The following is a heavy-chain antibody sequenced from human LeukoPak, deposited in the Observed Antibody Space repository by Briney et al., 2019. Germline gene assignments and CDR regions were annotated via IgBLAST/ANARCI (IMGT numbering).Heavy chain of an antibody. CDR2: IYHSGST. V-gene: IGHV4-30-2*01. J-gene: IGHJ5*02. Sequence: SETLSLTCAVSGGSISSGGYSWSWIRQPPGKGLEWIGYIYHSGSTYYNPSPKSRVAISVDRSKNQFSLKLSSVTAADTAVYYCARGRVDWFDPWGQGTLATVSS. D-gene: IGHD2-15*01. CDR1: GGSISSGGYS. CDR3: ARGRVDWFDP.